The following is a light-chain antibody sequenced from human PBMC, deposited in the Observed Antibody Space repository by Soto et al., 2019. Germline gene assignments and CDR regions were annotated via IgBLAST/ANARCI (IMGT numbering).Light chain of an antibody. J-gene: IGKJ1*01. CDR3: QQYYSYPRT. V-gene: IGKV1-8*01. Sequence: AIRMTQSPSSFSASTGDRVTITCRASQGISSYLAWYQQKPWKAPKLLIYAASTLQSGVPSRFSGSGSGTDFTLTISCLQSEDFATYYCQQYYSYPRTFGQGTKVEIK. CDR2: AAS. CDR1: QGISSY.